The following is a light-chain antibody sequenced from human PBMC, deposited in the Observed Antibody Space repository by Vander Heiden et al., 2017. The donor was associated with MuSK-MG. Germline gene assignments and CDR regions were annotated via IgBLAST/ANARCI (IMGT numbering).Light chain of an antibody. CDR3: QQYNNWLT. CDR2: GAS. CDR1: QSVSSN. V-gene: IGKV3-15*01. Sequence: EIVMTQSPATLSVSPGERATISCRASQSVSSNLAWYQQKPGQAPRLLIYGASTGATGIPARFSGSGCGTEFTLTISSLQSEDFAVYYCQQYNNWLTFGGGTKVEIK. J-gene: IGKJ4*01.